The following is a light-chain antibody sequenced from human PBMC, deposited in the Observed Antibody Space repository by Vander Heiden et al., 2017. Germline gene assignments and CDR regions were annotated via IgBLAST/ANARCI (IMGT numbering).Light chain of an antibody. V-gene: IGLV2-23*03. J-gene: IGLJ2*01. CDR2: EGS. CDR1: SSDVGSYNL. CDR3: CSYAGSSTFVV. Sequence: SALTQPASVSGSPGPSSTNTCTGTSSDVGSYNLVSWYQQHPGKATKLMMYEGSKRPSGVSNRFSGSKSGNTGSLTISGLQAEDEADYYCCSYAGSSTFVVFGGGTKLTVL.